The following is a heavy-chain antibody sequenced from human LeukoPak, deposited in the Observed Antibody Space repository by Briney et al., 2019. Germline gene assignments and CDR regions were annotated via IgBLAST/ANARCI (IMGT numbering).Heavy chain of an antibody. CDR2: IYYSGST. J-gene: IGHJ5*02. CDR3: ARVPRNTQTKAAAGTMDNWVET. V-gene: IGHV4-31*03. Sequence: SETLSLTCTVSGGSISSGGYYWSWIRQHPGKGLEWIGYIYYSGSTYYNPSLKGRVTISVDTSKTQFSLKLSSVTAADTAVYYCARVPRNTQTKAAAGTMDNWVETWGQGNLVTVSS. D-gene: IGHD6-13*01. CDR1: GGSISSGGYY.